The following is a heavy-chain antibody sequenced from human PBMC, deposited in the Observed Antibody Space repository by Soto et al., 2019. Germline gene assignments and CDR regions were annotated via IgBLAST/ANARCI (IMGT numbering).Heavy chain of an antibody. CDR2: TNSDGSIT. CDR3: ARSLISPVDY. J-gene: IGHJ4*02. Sequence: VQLVESGGGIVQPGGYLRLSCAASGFSFSNSWMHWVRQAPGKGLVWVSRTNSDGSITTYADSVKGRFTISRDNAKNTLYLQMNSLRVEDTAVYYCARSLISPVDYWGQGTLVTVSS. V-gene: IGHV3-74*01. CDR1: GFSFSNSW.